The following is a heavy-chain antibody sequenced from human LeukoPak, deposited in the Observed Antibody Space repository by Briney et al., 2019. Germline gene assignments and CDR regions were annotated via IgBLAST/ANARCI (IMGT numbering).Heavy chain of an antibody. CDR1: GGSISSYY. J-gene: IGHJ3*02. Sequence: SETLSLTCTVSGGSISSYYCSWIRQPPGKGLEWIGYIYYSGSTNYNPSLKSRVTISVDTSKSQFSLKLSSVTAADTAVYYCARWVTASTYDAFDIWGQGTMVTVSS. V-gene: IGHV4-59*08. D-gene: IGHD2-21*02. CDR3: ARWVTASTYDAFDI. CDR2: IYYSGST.